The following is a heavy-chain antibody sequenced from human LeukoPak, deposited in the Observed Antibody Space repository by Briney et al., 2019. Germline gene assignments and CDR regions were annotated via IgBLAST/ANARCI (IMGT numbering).Heavy chain of an antibody. CDR3: ARVTGYRIEDYFDY. D-gene: IGHD6-13*01. Sequence: ASVKVSCKASGYTFTSYGISWVRQAPGQGLEWMGWISAYNGNTNYAQKLQGRVTMTTDTSTSTAYMELSSLRSEDTAVYYCARVTGYRIEDYFDYWGQGTLVTVSS. CDR1: GYTFTSYG. V-gene: IGHV1-18*01. J-gene: IGHJ4*02. CDR2: ISAYNGNT.